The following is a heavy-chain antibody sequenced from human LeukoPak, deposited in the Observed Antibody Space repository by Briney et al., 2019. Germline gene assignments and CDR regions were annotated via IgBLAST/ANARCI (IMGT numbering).Heavy chain of an antibody. CDR1: GFTFSDYA. V-gene: IGHV3-23*01. Sequence: GGSLRLSCTASGFTFSDYAMSWVRQAPGKGLEWVSGISDSGRSTYYSDSVRGRCTISGDISKNTVYLEVNNLRAEDTAVYFCARHDSFIPYWGQGTLVSVSS. J-gene: IGHJ4*02. D-gene: IGHD5-18*01. CDR2: ISDSGRST. CDR3: ARHDSFIPY.